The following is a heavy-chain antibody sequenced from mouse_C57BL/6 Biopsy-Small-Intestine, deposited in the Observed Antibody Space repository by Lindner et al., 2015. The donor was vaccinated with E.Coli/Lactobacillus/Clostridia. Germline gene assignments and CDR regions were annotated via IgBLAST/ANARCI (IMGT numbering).Heavy chain of an antibody. V-gene: IGHV1-42*01. Sequence: VQLQESGPELVKSGASVKISCKASGYSFTGNHLNWVKQSPEKSLEWIGEINPSTGGAAYNEKFRAKATLTLDRSSSTAYMQLKSLTSEDSAVYYCARREVYYFDYWGQGTTLTVSS. CDR2: INPSTGGA. CDR3: ARREVYYFDY. CDR1: GYSFTGNH. J-gene: IGHJ2*01.